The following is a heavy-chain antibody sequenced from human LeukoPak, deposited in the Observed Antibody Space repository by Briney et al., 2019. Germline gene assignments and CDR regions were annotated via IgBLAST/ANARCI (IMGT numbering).Heavy chain of an antibody. CDR1: GFTFGDYA. V-gene: IGHV3-49*04. CDR3: TKVPVRGVNNYYYYYMDV. J-gene: IGHJ6*03. CDR2: IRSKAYGGTT. Sequence: PGGSLRLSCTASGFTFGDYAMSWVRQAPGKGLEWVGFIRSKAYGGTTEYAASVKGRFTISRDDSKSIAYLQMNSLKTEDTAVYYCTKVPVRGVNNYYYYYMDVWGKGTTVTISS. D-gene: IGHD3-10*01.